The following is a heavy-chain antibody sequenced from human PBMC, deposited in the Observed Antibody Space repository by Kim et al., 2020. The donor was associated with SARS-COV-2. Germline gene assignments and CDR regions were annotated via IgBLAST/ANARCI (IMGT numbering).Heavy chain of an antibody. J-gene: IGHJ4*02. V-gene: IGHV4-59*01. D-gene: IGHD3-9*01. CDR3: ASYDIFYGFPI. CDR2: T. Sequence: TNYNPSLKSRVTISVDTSKNQFSLKLRSVTAADTAVYYCASYDIFYGFPIWGQGTLVTVSS.